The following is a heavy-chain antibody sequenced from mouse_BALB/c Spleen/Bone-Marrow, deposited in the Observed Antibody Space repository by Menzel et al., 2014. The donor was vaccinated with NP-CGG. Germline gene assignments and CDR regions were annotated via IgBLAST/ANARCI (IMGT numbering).Heavy chain of an antibody. J-gene: IGHJ2*01. CDR2: VNPYSGGT. V-gene: IGHV1-19*01. CDR3: ARGIYYGNYFDY. D-gene: IGHD2-1*01. Sequence: VQLQQSGPELVKPGASVKMSCKASGYTFTDYYVDWVKQSHGESFEWIGRVNPYSGGTSYDQKFKGEATLTVDKSSSTAYMELNSLTSEDSAVYYCARGIYYGNYFDYWGQGTTLTVSS. CDR1: GYTFTDYY.